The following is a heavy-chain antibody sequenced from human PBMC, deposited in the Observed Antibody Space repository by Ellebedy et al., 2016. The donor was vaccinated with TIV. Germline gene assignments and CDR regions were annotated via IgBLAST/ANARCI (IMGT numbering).Heavy chain of an antibody. Sequence: GESLKISCVASGFTFSNYNMNWVRQAPGKGLGSVSYISVTGDLTYYAASVKGRFTVSRDNAINSLYLQMNSLNTEDTAIYYCARAGRPLDYWGQGTLVTVSS. D-gene: IGHD3-10*01. V-gene: IGHV3-21*01. J-gene: IGHJ4*02. CDR2: ISVTGDLT. CDR3: ARAGRPLDY. CDR1: GFTFSNYN.